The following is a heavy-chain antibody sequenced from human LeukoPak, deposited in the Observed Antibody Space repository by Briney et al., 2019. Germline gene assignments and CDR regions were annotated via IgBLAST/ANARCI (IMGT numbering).Heavy chain of an antibody. Sequence: PTLVNPTQTLTLTCTFSGFSLSTSGVGVGWIRQPPGKALEWLALIYWNDDKRYSPSLKSRLTITKDTSKNQVVLTMTNMDPVDTATYYCAHTYYDSSGYRGTAYYFDYWGQGTLVTVSS. V-gene: IGHV2-5*01. J-gene: IGHJ4*02. CDR1: GFSLSTSGVG. CDR2: IYWNDDK. D-gene: IGHD3-22*01. CDR3: AHTYYDSSGYRGTAYYFDY.